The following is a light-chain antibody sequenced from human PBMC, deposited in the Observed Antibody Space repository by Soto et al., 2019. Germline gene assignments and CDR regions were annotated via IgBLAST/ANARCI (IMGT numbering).Light chain of an antibody. Sequence: EIVMTQSPATLCVCPGERATLSWRASQSFSSNLAWYQQKPGQAPRLLIYDASTRATGIPARFSGSGSGTEFILTISSLQSEDFAVYYCQHYNNWHITFGHVRLPEIK. CDR2: DAS. J-gene: IGKJ5*01. CDR3: QHYNNWHIT. V-gene: IGKV3-15*01. CDR1: QSFSSN.